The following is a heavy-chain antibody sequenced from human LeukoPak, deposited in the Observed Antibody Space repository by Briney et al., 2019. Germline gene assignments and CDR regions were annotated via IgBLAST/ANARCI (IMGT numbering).Heavy chain of an antibody. V-gene: IGHV3-9*01. CDR2: ISWNSGSI. J-gene: IGHJ4*02. Sequence: GGSLRLSCAASGFTFDDYAMHWVRHAPGKGLEWVSGISWNSGSIGYADSVKGRFTISRDNAKNSLYLQMNSLRAEDTALYYCAKGSYGGYGTGFDYWGQGTLVTVSS. D-gene: IGHD2-2*03. CDR3: AKGSYGGYGTGFDY. CDR1: GFTFDDYA.